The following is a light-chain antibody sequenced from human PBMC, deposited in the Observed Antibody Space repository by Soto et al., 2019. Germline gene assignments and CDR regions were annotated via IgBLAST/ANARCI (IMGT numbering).Light chain of an antibody. CDR2: GAS. J-gene: IGKJ1*01. CDR3: QQYGSSCT. V-gene: IGKV3-20*01. Sequence: EIVLTQSPGTLSLSPGERATLSCRASQSVSDNYLAWYQQKPGQAPRLLIYGASNRATGIPDRFSGSGSGNDFILTISRLADDYSAVYYCQQYGSSCTFGQGTKVEIK. CDR1: QSVSDNY.